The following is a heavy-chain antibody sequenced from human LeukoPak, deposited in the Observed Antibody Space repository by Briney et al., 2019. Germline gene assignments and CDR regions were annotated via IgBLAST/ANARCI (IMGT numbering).Heavy chain of an antibody. CDR2: IYYGGTT. D-gene: IGHD2-2*01. J-gene: IGHJ4*02. Sequence: PSETLSLTCTVSGGSISGYYWSWIRQPPGKGLEWIGYIYYGGTTNYNPSLKTRLTISLDTSKNQFSLKLSSVTAADTAVYYCARLSSTSSFDYWGQGTLVTVSS. CDR1: GGSISGYY. CDR3: ARLSSTSSFDY. V-gene: IGHV4-59*12.